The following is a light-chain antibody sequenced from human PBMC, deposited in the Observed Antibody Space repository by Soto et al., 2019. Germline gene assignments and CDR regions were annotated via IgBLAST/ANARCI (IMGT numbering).Light chain of an antibody. CDR3: QQYGSSLRT. Sequence: EIVMTQSPATLSVSPGEIATLSFSASQTVSSNLAWYQQKPGQAPRLLIYGASTRATGIPARFSGSGSGTDFTLTISRLEPEDFAVYYCQQYGSSLRTFGQGTKVDIK. J-gene: IGKJ1*01. V-gene: IGKV3-15*01. CDR2: GAS. CDR1: QTVSSN.